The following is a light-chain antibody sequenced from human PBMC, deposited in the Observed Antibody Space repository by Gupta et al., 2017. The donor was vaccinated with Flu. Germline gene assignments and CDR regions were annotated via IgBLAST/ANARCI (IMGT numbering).Light chain of an antibody. J-gene: IGLJ2*01. CDR3: AAWDDSLNGRV. CDR1: SSNIGSNT. Sequence: QSVLTQPPSASGTPGQRDTLSCSGSSSNIGSNTVNWYQQLPGTAPKLLIYSNNQRPSGVPDRFSGSKSGTSASLAISGLQSEDEADYYCAAWDDSLNGRVFGGGTKLTVL. V-gene: IGLV1-44*01. CDR2: SNN.